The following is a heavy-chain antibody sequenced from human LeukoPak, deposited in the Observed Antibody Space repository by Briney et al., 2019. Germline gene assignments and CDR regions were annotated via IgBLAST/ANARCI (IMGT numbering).Heavy chain of an antibody. V-gene: IGHV4-61*02. CDR3: ASGQNYDFWSGYPNPHFDY. CDR1: GGSISSGSSY. D-gene: IGHD3-3*01. CDR2: IYTSGST. J-gene: IGHJ4*02. Sequence: SETLSLTCTVSGGSISSGSSYWSWIRQPAGKGLEWIGRIYTSGSTNYNPSLKSRVTISVDTSKNQFSLKLSSVTAADTAVYYCASGQNYDFWSGYPNPHFDYWGQGTLVTVSS.